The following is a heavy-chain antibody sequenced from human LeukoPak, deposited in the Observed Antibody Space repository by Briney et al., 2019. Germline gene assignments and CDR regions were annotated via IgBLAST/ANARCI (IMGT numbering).Heavy chain of an antibody. CDR2: IYWDDDK. CDR1: GFSLSTSGVG. V-gene: IGHV2-5*02. Sequence: SGPTLVKPTQTLTLTCTFSGFSLSTSGVGVGWIRQPPGKALEWLAFIYWDDDKRYSPSLESRLTITKDTFKNQVVLTMPNMDPVDTATYYCAHSEDYYGSVDAFDIWGQGTMVTVSS. CDR3: AHSEDYYGSVDAFDI. D-gene: IGHD3-10*01. J-gene: IGHJ3*02.